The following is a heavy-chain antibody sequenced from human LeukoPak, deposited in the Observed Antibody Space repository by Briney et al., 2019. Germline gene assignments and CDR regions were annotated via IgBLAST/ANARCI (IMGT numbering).Heavy chain of an antibody. CDR1: GFTFSSYD. V-gene: IGHV3-30*18. D-gene: IGHD1-26*01. CDR2: ISHEGSNK. Sequence: PGGSLRLSCAASGFTFSSYDMHWARQAPGKGLEWVAVISHEGSNKYYADSVKGRFTISRDKSKNTLYLQMNSLRAEDTAMYYCAKPEFSDSGSYYFDYWGQGTLVTVSS. CDR3: AKPEFSDSGSYYFDY. J-gene: IGHJ4*02.